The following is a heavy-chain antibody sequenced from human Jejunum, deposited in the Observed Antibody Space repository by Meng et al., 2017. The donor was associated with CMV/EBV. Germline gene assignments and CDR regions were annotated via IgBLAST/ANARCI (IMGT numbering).Heavy chain of an antibody. D-gene: IGHD6-13*01. Sequence: SVFTFSSHAMRCVRQAPGKGLEWVAVTSSDGNTQYYTDSVKGRFTISRDNSYNILFLQMNSLRLDDTAVYYCAKDGGGFNSSPFDHWGQGALVTVSS. CDR2: TSSDGNTQ. V-gene: IGHV3-30*04. CDR1: VFTFSSHA. CDR3: AKDGGGFNSSPFDH. J-gene: IGHJ4*02.